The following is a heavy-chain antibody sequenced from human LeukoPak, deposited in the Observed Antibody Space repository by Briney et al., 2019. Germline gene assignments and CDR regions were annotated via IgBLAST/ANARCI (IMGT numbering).Heavy chain of an antibody. D-gene: IGHD2-8*01. CDR2: TYYRSKRYS. CDR3: ARGMYPHMRDVFDI. V-gene: IGHV6-1*01. CDR1: GDSVSTSCAA. Sequence: SQTLSLTCSISGDSVSTSCAAWNWLRQSPSRGLECLGMTYYRSKRYSHYALSVISRISNNSNNPRYQFPLELNSVAPADTARDYCARGMYPHMRDVFDIWSQGTTVTVS. J-gene: IGHJ3*02.